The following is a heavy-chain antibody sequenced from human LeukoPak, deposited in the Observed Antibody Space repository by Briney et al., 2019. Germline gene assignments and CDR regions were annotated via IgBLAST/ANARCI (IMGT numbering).Heavy chain of an antibody. CDR1: GGSISSYY. Sequence: PPETLSLTCTVPGGSISSYYWSWIRQPPGKRLEWIGHIYYSGSTNYNPSLKSRVTISVDTSKNQFSLKLSSVTAADTAVYYCARFSPDYGLFYFDYWGQGTLVTVSS. J-gene: IGHJ4*02. V-gene: IGHV4-59*01. CDR2: IYYSGST. CDR3: ARFSPDYGLFYFDY. D-gene: IGHD4-17*01.